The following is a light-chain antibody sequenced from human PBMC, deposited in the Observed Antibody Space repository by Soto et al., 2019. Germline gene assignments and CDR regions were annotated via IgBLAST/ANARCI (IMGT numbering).Light chain of an antibody. CDR3: QQYNSGYT. Sequence: DIQMTQSPSTLSASVGDSVTITCRASQSISSWLAWYQQKPGKAPKLLIYKASSLESGVPSRFSGSGSGTEFTLTISSLQPDDFAPYYCQQYNSGYTFGQGTKLEIK. CDR1: QSISSW. V-gene: IGKV1-5*03. CDR2: KAS. J-gene: IGKJ2*01.